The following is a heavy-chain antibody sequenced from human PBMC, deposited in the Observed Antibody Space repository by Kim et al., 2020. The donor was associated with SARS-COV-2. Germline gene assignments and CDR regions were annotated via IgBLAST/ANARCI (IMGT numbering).Heavy chain of an antibody. CDR3: APRESGGHLGPAFAY. CDR2: ISSGGDST. J-gene: IGHJ4*02. CDR1: GFTFSIYA. Sequence: GGSLRLSCAVSGFTFSIYAMTWVRQAPGKGLEWVSLISSGGDSTYYADSVKGRFTISRDDSKSTLYLQLNRLRAEDTAVYYCAPRESGGHLGPAFAYWGQGTLVTVSS. V-gene: IGHV3-23*01. D-gene: IGHD2-15*01.